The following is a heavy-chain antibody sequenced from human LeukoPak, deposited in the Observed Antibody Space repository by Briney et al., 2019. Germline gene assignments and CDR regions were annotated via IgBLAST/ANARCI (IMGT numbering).Heavy chain of an antibody. Sequence: GGSLRLSCAASGFTVSSNSMSWVRQPPRKGLEWVSILYSGGGANYADSVKGRFTISRDNSRNTLFLQMNSLRAEDTAVYYCARRDTTGWHHQFDYWGQGTLVTVSS. J-gene: IGHJ4*02. D-gene: IGHD6-19*01. V-gene: IGHV3-53*01. CDR3: ARRDTTGWHHQFDY. CDR1: GFTVSSNS. CDR2: LYSGGGA.